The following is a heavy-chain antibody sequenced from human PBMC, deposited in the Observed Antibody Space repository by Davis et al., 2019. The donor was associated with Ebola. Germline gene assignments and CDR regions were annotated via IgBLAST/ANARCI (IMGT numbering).Heavy chain of an antibody. D-gene: IGHD2-21*02. J-gene: IGHJ5*02. CDR1: GGSFSGYY. CDR3: AREGGGYCGGDCYSGNNWFDP. Sequence: PSETLSLTCAVYGGSFSGYYWSWIRQPPGKGLEWIGEINHSGSTNYNPSLKSRVTISVDTSKNQFSLKLSSVTAADTAVYYCAREGGGYCGGDCYSGNNWFDPWGQGTLVTVSS. V-gene: IGHV4-34*01. CDR2: INHSGST.